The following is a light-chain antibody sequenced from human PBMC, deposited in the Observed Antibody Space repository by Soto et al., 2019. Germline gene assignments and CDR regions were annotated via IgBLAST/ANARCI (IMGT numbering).Light chain of an antibody. CDR2: GAS. CDR3: QHYVTSLTT. J-gene: IGKJ1*01. Sequence: EIVLTQSPGTLSLSPGERATLSCRASQSVSGNLAWYQQKPGQAPRLLIFGASIRVTGIPDRFIGSGSGTDFTLTISRPEPEDFAVYYCQHYVTSLTTFGQGTKVDIK. V-gene: IGKV3-20*01. CDR1: QSVSGN.